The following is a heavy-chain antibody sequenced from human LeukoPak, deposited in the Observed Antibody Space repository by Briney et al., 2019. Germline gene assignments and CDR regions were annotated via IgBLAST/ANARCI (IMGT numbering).Heavy chain of an antibody. CDR1: GGTFSSYA. J-gene: IGHJ6*02. V-gene: IGHV1-18*01. Sequence: ASVKVSCKASGGTFSSYAISWVRQAPGQGLEWMGRISVYNGDTNYAQRFQGRVTMTADTSTSTAYIELRSLTSDDTAVYYCARGHDTVVRVAARYYGMDVWGQGPRSPSP. D-gene: IGHD2-15*01. CDR3: ARGHDTVVRVAARYYGMDV. CDR2: ISVYNGDT.